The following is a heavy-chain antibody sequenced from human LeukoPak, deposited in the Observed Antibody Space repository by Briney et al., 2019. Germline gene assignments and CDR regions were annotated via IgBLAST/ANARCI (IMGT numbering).Heavy chain of an antibody. CDR3: AKSRVGATVPTFDY. D-gene: IGHD1-26*01. V-gene: IGHV3-23*01. CDR2: ISGSGGST. Sequence: GGSLRLSCAASGFTFSSYAMHWVRQAPGKGLEWVSAISGSGGSTYYADSVKGRFTISRDNSKNTLYLQMNSLRAEDTAVYYCAKSRVGATVPTFDYWGQGTLVTVSS. J-gene: IGHJ4*02. CDR1: GFTFSSYA.